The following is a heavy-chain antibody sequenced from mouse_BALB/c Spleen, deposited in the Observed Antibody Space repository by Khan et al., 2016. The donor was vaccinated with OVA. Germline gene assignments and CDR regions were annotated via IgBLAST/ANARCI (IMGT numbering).Heavy chain of an antibody. Sequence: QVQLKQSGPGLVQPSQSLSITCTVSVFSLTSYGVHWVRQSPGKGLEWLGVIWSGGSTDYNAAFISRLSISKDNYKSQVFFKLNNLQANDTAIYYCARNYDYDEGLSYWGQGTLVTVSA. CDR3: ARNYDYDEGLSY. V-gene: IGHV2-2*02. J-gene: IGHJ3*01. CDR1: VFSLTSYG. D-gene: IGHD2-4*01. CDR2: IWSGGST.